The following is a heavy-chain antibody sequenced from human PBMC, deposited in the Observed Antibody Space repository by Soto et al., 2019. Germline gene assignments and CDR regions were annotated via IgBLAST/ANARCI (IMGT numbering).Heavy chain of an antibody. J-gene: IGHJ4*02. Sequence: EVQLVQSGGGLVQPPWSLRLSCEVSGFTFRGHCMSWVRQAPGKGLEWVATIKQDGIEKHYVDSVKGRFTISRDNTKNPRYLQTGGLRADETAVYCCARESARWLLSFFDYWGQGTVVTVSS. D-gene: IGHD5-12*01. CDR3: ARESARWLLSFFDY. V-gene: IGHV3-7*01. CDR2: IKQDGIEK. CDR1: GFTFRGHC.